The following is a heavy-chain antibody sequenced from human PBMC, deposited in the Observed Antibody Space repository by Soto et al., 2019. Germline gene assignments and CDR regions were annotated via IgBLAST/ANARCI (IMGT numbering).Heavy chain of an antibody. V-gene: IGHV3-30*18. CDR1: GFTFNGFG. J-gene: IGHJ4*02. Sequence: GGSLRLSCAASGFTFNGFGMHWVRRAPGKGLEWVAVFSYDGTTTYYADSVKGRFTISRDTSKNTVSLQMNSLRVEDTAIYYWAKEKYAEASFDTWGQGTLVTVSS. CDR3: AKEKYAEASFDT. CDR2: FSYDGTTT.